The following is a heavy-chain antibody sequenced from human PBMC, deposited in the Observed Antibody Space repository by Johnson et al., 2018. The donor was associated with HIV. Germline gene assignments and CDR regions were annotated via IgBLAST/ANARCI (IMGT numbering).Heavy chain of an antibody. CDR2: IRGSGGST. Sequence: EVQLVESGGGVVQPGRSLRLSCAASGFTFSSYAMSWVRQAPGKGLEWVSAIRGSGGSTYYADSVKGRFTISRDNSKNTLYLQMNSLRAEDTAVYYCAKDRMYDYGDYGGAFDIWGQGTMVTVSS. CDR1: GFTFSSYA. J-gene: IGHJ3*02. D-gene: IGHD4-17*01. V-gene: IGHV3-23*04. CDR3: AKDRMYDYGDYGGAFDI.